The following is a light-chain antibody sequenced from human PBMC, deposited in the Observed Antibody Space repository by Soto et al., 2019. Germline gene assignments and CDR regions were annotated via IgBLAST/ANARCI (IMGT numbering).Light chain of an antibody. CDR1: QGISSY. CDR3: QQVNSYPRT. V-gene: IGKV1-9*01. CDR2: AAS. Sequence: DILLTQSPSFLSASVGDTATITCRASQGISSYLAWYQQKPGKAPKLLFYAASTLQSGVPSRFSGSGSGTEFTLRISSLQAEDFATYYCQQVNSYPRTFGQGTKVEIK. J-gene: IGKJ1*01.